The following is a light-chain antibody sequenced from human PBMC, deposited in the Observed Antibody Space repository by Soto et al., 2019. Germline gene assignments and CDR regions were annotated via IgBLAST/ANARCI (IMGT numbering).Light chain of an antibody. CDR2: GAS. J-gene: IGKJ1*01. CDR3: QQYGSSPWT. CDR1: QSVSSSF. V-gene: IGKV3-20*01. Sequence: EIVLTQSPGTLSLSPGEGATLSCRASQSVSSSFLAWYQQKPGQAPRLLIYGASSRAPGIPDRFRGSASGTDFTLTISRLEPEDFALYYCQQYGSSPWTFSQGTKVEIK.